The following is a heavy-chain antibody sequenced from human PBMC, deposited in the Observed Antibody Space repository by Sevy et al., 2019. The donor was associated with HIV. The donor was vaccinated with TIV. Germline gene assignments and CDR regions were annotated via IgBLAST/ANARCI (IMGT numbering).Heavy chain of an antibody. D-gene: IGHD3-22*01. Sequence: GGSLTLSCAASGFTFSSYAMHWVRQAPGKGLEWVAVISYDGSNKYYADSVKGRFTISRDNSKNTLYLQMNSLRAEDTAVYYCARDRDYYDSSGYYSYYYYYVMDVWGQGTTVTVSS. CDR1: GFTFSSYA. CDR3: ARDRDYYDSSGYYSYYYYYVMDV. J-gene: IGHJ6*02. V-gene: IGHV3-30*04. CDR2: ISYDGSNK.